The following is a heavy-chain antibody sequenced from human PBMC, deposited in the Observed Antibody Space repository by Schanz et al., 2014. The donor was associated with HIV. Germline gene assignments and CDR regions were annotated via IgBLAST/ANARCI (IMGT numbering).Heavy chain of an antibody. V-gene: IGHV3-23*04. D-gene: IGHD6-19*01. Sequence: EVQLVESGGGLVKPGGSLRLSCTASGFSFSDNVMTWVRQAPGKGLEWVSVISGSGLSTYYADSVKGRFTISRDNSKNTLYLQMNSLRAEDTAIYYCARSPDWAGTDAFDIWGQGTMVTVSS. J-gene: IGHJ3*02. CDR2: ISGSGLST. CDR1: GFSFSDNV. CDR3: ARSPDWAGTDAFDI.